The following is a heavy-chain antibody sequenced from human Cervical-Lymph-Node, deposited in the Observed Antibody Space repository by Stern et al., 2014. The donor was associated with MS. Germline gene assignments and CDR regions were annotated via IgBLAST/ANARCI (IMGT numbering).Heavy chain of an antibody. J-gene: IGHJ4*02. CDR2: ITSSRGGT. Sequence: EVQLVESGGGLVQPGGSLRISCAASGFTFTNCAMRWVRQAPGKGLEWVSSITSSRGGTYYADSVKGRFTISRYNSENTLSLQINSLRAEDTSVYYCAKHSWSGYYYHAYWGQGTLVTVSS. CDR3: AKHSWSGYYYHAY. D-gene: IGHD3-3*01. V-gene: IGHV3-23*04. CDR1: GFTFTNCA.